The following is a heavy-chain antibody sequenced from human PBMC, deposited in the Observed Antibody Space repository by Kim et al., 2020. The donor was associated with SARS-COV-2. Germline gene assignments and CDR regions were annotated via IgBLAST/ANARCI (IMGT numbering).Heavy chain of an antibody. D-gene: IGHD1-1*01. CDR1: GFTFSYFA. Sequence: GGSLRLSCAASGFTFSYFAIHWVRQAPGEGLEWVGIISNDGTNIVYADSVKGRFTMSRDNSKSTVYLQMTSLRAEDTAVYYCARDHYNDDLRHFFYFDSWGQGALVTVSS. V-gene: IGHV3-30*04. CDR3: ARDHYNDDLRHFFYFDS. J-gene: IGHJ4*02. CDR2: ISNDGTNI.